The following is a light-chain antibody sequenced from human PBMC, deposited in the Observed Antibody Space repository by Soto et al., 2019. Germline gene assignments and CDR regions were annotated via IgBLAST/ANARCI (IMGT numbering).Light chain of an antibody. V-gene: IGLV2-23*01. CDR2: EGM. J-gene: IGLJ1*01. CDR1: SSTVGGFNV. CDR3: CSYVGATTYV. Sequence: QSALTQPASGSGSPGQSITISCTGTSSTVGGFNVISWYQQHPGKAPKVIIYEGMKRPSGVSNRFSGSNSGSTASLTISGLQAEDEADYYCCSYVGATTYVFGTGTKVTVL.